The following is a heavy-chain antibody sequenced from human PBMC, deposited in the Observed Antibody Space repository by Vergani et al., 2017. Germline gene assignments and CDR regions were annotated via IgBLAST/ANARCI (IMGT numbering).Heavy chain of an antibody. V-gene: IGHV5-51*01. CDR2: IYPGDSDT. D-gene: IGHD2-2*01. CDR3: ARQYCSSTSCERAFDI. Sequence: EVQLVQSGAEVTKPGESLKISCKGSGYSFNSYWLGWVRQMPGKGLEWMGIIYPGDSDTTYSPSFQGQVTISADKSIRTAYLQWSSLKASDTAMYYWARQYCSSTSCERAFDIWGQGTMVTVSS. CDR1: GYSFNSYW. J-gene: IGHJ3*02.